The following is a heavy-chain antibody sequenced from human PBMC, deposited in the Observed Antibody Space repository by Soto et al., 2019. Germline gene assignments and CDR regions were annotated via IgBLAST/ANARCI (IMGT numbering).Heavy chain of an antibody. J-gene: IGHJ4*02. V-gene: IGHV1-2*04. D-gene: IGHD3-3*01. Sequence: ASVKVSCKASGYTFTGYYMHWVRQAPGQGLEWMGWINPNSGGTNYAQKFQGWVTMTRDTSISTAYMELSRLRSNDTAVYYCARVVFEVNEFWSGSTSGYFDYWGQGTLVTVSS. CDR3: ARVVFEVNEFWSGSTSGYFDY. CDR2: INPNSGGT. CDR1: GYTFTGYY.